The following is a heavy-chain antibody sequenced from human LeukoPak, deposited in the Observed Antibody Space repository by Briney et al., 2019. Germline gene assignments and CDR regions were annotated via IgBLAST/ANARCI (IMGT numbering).Heavy chain of an antibody. CDR1: GDSVPSNSAA. V-gene: IGHV6-1*01. Sequence: SQTLSLTCAISGDSVPSNSAAWNWIRQSPSRGLEWLGRTYYRSKWYNDYAVSVKSRITINPDTSKNQFSLQLNSVTPEDTAVYYCARDRTVRYFDWLLFIGWFDPWGQGTLVTVSS. CDR2: TYYRSKWYN. D-gene: IGHD3-9*01. J-gene: IGHJ5*02. CDR3: ARDRTVRYFDWLLFIGWFDP.